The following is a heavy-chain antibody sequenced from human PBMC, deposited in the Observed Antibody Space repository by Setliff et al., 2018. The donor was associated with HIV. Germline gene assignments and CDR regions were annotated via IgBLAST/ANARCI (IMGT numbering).Heavy chain of an antibody. V-gene: IGHV3-53*01. CDR1: GFSVSFSF. CDR2: IYSGGNR. CDR3: ARTSTTTGTTLNWFDP. Sequence: PGGSLRLSCAASGFSVSFSFMSWVRQAPGKGLEWVSVIYSGGNRNYADSVRGRFTISRDNAKNSLYLQMNSLRVEDTAVYYCARTSTTTGTTLNWFDPWGQGTLVTVSS. J-gene: IGHJ5*02. D-gene: IGHD1-1*01.